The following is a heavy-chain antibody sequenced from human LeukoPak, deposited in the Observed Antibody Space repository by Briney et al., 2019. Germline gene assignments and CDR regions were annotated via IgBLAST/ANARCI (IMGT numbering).Heavy chain of an antibody. D-gene: IGHD5-18*01. Sequence: QPGRSLRLSCAASGFTFSSYAMHWVRQAPGKGLEWVAVISYDGSNKYYADSVKGRFTISRDNSKNTLYLQMNSLRAEDTAVYYCARGRLMDTAICGYWGQGTLVTVSS. CDR2: ISYDGSNK. CDR1: GFTFSSYA. CDR3: ARGRLMDTAICGY. V-gene: IGHV3-30*04. J-gene: IGHJ4*02.